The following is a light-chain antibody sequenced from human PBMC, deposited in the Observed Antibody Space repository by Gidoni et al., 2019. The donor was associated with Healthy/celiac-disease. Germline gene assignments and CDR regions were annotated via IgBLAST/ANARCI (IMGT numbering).Light chain of an antibody. J-gene: IGKJ5*01. CDR2: DAS. CDR3: QQRSNWPPS. Sequence: EIVLTQSPATLSLSPRERATLSCRASQSVSSYLAWYQQKPGQAPRLLIYDASNRATGIPARFSGSGSGTDFTLTISSLEPEDFAVYYCQQRSNWPPSFGQXTRLEIK. CDR1: QSVSSY. V-gene: IGKV3-11*01.